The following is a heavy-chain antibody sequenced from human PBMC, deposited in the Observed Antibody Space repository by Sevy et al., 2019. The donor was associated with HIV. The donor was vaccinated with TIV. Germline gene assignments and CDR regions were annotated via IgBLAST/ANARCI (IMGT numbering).Heavy chain of an antibody. Sequence: ASVKVSCKASGYTFTGYYMHWVRQAPGQGLEWMGWINPNSGGTNYAQKFQGRVTMTKDTSISTAYMELSRLRSDDTAVYYCARDLSFYYYGSGSYYNPSYFDYWGQGTLVTVSS. J-gene: IGHJ4*02. CDR1: GYTFTGYY. D-gene: IGHD3-10*01. CDR3: ARDLSFYYYGSGSYYNPSYFDY. V-gene: IGHV1-2*02. CDR2: INPNSGGT.